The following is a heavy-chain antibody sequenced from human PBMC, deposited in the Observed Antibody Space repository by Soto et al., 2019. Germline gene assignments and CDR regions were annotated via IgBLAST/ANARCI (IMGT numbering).Heavy chain of an antibody. D-gene: IGHD5-18*01. V-gene: IGHV3-74*01. CDR3: VRGDGDYNDGNGYLGRH. CDR1: GFTFSTYW. Sequence: EVQLVESGGGLVQPGGSLRLSCAASGFTFSTYWMHLVRQAPGKGLVWVSRIKNDGSGTYYVDSVEGRFTISRDNAKNTLYVQMKSLRGADTAVYYCVRGDGDYNDGNGYLGRHWGEGTLVTASS. J-gene: IGHJ4*02. CDR2: IKNDGSGT.